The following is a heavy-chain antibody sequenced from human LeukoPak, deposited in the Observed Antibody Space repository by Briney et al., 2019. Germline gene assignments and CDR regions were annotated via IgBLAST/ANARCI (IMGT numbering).Heavy chain of an antibody. V-gene: IGHV3-23*01. CDR2: ISGSGGST. J-gene: IGHJ4*02. CDR3: AGSRRRGYCSSTSCHAVDY. CDR1: GFTFSSYA. Sequence: GGSLRLSCAASGFTFSSYAMSRVRQAPGKGLEWVSAISGSGGSTYYADSVKGRFTISRDNSKNTLYLQMNSLRAEDTAVYYCAGSRRRGYCSSTSCHAVDYWGQGTLVTVSS. D-gene: IGHD2-2*01.